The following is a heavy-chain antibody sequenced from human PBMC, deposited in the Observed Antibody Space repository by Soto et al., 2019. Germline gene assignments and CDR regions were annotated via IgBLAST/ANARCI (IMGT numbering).Heavy chain of an antibody. CDR2: INPNSGGT. J-gene: IGHJ6*02. CDR3: ARSFAWFGSHPHYYYYYGMDV. CDR1: GYTFTGYY. V-gene: IGHV1-2*04. D-gene: IGHD3-10*01. Sequence: ASVKVSCKASGYTFTGYYMHWVRQAPGQGLEWMGWINPNSGGTNYAQKFQGWVTMTRDTSISTAYMELSRLRSDDTAVYYCARSFAWFGSHPHYYYYYGMDVWGQGTTVTVSS.